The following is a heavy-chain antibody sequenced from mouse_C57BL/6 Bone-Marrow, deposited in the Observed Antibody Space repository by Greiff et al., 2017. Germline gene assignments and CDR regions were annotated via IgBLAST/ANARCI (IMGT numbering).Heavy chain of an antibody. CDR2: IRNKANGYTT. D-gene: IGHD2-1*01. Sequence: EVQLQESGGGLVQPGGSLSLSCAASGFTFTDYYMSWVRQPPGKALEWLGFIRNKANGYTTEYSASVKGRFTISRDNSQSILYLQMNALRAEDSATYYCARPLYYGNSAWFAYWGQGTLVTVSA. V-gene: IGHV7-3*01. J-gene: IGHJ3*01. CDR3: ARPLYYGNSAWFAY. CDR1: GFTFTDYY.